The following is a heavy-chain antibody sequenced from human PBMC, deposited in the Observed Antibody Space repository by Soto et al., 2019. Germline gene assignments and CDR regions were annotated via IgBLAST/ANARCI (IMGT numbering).Heavy chain of an antibody. CDR2: ISGSGGDT. V-gene: IGHV3-23*01. Sequence: GGSLRLSCAVSGFTFSSYAMSWVRQAPGKGLEWVSAISGSGGDTNYADSVKGRFTISRDNSKNTLYLQMNSLRAEDTAVYYCAKDQNYYDNRPTDYWGQGTQVTVSS. D-gene: IGHD3-22*01. J-gene: IGHJ4*02. CDR1: GFTFSSYA. CDR3: AKDQNYYDNRPTDY.